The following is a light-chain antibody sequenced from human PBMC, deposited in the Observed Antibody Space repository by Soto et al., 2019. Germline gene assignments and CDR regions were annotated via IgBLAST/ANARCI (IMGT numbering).Light chain of an antibody. J-gene: IGLJ1*01. CDR1: SSDVGAYNY. CDR3: CSYAGSYTFV. Sequence: QSVLTQPRSVSGSPGQSVTISCTGTSSDVGAYNYVSWYQQHPGKAPELIIFDVARRPSGVPDRFSGSKSGNTASLTVSGLQAEDEADYYCCSYAGSYTFVFGTGTRSPS. V-gene: IGLV2-11*01. CDR2: DVA.